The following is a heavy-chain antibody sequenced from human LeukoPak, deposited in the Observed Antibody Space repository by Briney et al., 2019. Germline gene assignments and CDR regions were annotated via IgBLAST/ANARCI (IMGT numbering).Heavy chain of an antibody. Sequence: SVKVSCKASGGTFSSYAISWVRQAPGQGLEWMGGIIPIFGTAYYAQKFQGRVTITTDESTSTAYMELRSLRSEDTAVYYWARDPVTMVRGVRGGGYFDYWGQGTLVTVSS. D-gene: IGHD3-10*01. CDR1: GGTFSSYA. V-gene: IGHV1-69*05. J-gene: IGHJ4*02. CDR3: ARDPVTMVRGVRGGGYFDY. CDR2: IIPIFGTA.